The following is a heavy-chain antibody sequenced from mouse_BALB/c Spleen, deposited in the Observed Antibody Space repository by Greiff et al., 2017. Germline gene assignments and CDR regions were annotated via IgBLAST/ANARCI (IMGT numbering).Heavy chain of an antibody. D-gene: IGHD2-3*01. CDR3: TGCYDGYYYYVDD. CDR2: IYPGNSDT. J-gene: IGHJ2*01. V-gene: IGHV1-5*01. Sequence: VQLQQSGTVLARPGASVKMSCKASGYTFTSYWMHWVKQRPGQGLEWIGAIYPGNSDTSYNQKFKGKAKLTAVTSNSTAYMELSSLTNEDCAVDYCTGCYDGYYYYVDDWGQGTTLTVSS. CDR1: GYTFTSYW.